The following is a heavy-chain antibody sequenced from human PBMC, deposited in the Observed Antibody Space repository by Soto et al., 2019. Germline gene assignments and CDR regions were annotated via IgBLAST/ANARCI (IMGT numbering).Heavy chain of an antibody. CDR3: AKDPIWFGETYYYYGMDV. CDR2: ISGSGGST. D-gene: IGHD3-10*01. V-gene: IGHV3-23*01. J-gene: IGHJ6*02. Sequence: GGSLRLSCAASGFTFSSYAMSWVRQAPGKGLEWVSAISGSGGSTYYADSVKGRFTISRDNSKNTLYLQMNSLRAEDTAVYYCAKDPIWFGETYYYYGMDVWGQGTTVTVSS. CDR1: GFTFSSYA.